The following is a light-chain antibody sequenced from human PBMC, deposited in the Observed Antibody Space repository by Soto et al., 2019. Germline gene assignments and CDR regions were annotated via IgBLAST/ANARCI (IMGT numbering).Light chain of an antibody. Sequence: ETVLIHSPATLSLSHGERAVVSCRASRNVDKFFARYQQRPVQPPRLLIYDVSIRAAGVPARFSGSGSGTDFTLAISCLLAEDCAGYYWQLRCDWPLTFGGGTKVDIK. J-gene: IGKJ4*01. CDR1: RNVDKF. CDR2: DVS. CDR3: QLRCDWPLT. V-gene: IGKV3-11*01.